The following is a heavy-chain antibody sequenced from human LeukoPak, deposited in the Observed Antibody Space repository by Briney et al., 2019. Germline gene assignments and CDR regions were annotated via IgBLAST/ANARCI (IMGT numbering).Heavy chain of an antibody. CDR2: INPNSGDT. Sequence: ASVKVSCKASGYIFTGSYIHWVRQAPGQGLEWMGWINPNSGDTNYAQKFQGRVTMTRDTSISTAYMELSRLRSDDTAVYYCARAFSGSYLYWGQGTLVTVSS. CDR3: ARAFSGSYLY. V-gene: IGHV1-2*02. J-gene: IGHJ4*02. D-gene: IGHD1-26*01. CDR1: GYIFTGSY.